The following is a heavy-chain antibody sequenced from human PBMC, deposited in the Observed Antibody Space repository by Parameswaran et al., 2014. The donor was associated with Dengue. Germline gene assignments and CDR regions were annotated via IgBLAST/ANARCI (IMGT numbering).Heavy chain of an antibody. CDR2: IIPIFGTA. J-gene: IGHJ4*02. Sequence: WVRQAPGQGLEWMGGIIPIFGTANYAQKFQGRVTITADESTSTAYMELSSLRSEDAAVYYCVSVVPDYWGQGNPGHRLL. CDR3: VSVVPDY. V-gene: IGHV1-69*01. D-gene: IGHD3-22*01.